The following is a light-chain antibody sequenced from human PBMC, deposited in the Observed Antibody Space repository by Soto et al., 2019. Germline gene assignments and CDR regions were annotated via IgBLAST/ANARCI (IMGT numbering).Light chain of an antibody. V-gene: IGLV2-14*01. J-gene: IGLJ2*01. CDR1: SSDIGGYNY. CDR2: EVS. Sequence: QSVLTQPASVSGSPGQSITISCTGTSSDIGGYNYVSWYQQHPGKAPKLMIYEVSNRPSGLSNRFSGSKSGYTASLTISGLQAEDESHYYCSAFTTDSTVIFGGGTQLTVL. CDR3: SAFTTDSTVI.